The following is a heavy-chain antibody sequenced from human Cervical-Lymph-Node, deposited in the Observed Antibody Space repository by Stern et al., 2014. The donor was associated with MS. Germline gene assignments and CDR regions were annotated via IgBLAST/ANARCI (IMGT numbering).Heavy chain of an antibody. D-gene: IGHD4-17*01. CDR1: GDTFINFA. CDR3: FQGRVSISADESATTVYMELSSLRSEDTAVYFCARDNDYNGMDV. Sequence: VQLEESGAEVKTPGSSVKVSCKASGDTFINFAIRWVRQAPGQGLEWMGGIIPILGTNAYVQKLQGRGSISTGESATPGRIGWIIPIQVTTEYVEKFQGRVSISADESATTVYMELSSLRSEDTAVYFCARDNDYNGMDVWGQGTTVIVSS. CDR2: IIPILGTN. V-gene: IGHV1-69*01. J-gene: IGHJ6*02.